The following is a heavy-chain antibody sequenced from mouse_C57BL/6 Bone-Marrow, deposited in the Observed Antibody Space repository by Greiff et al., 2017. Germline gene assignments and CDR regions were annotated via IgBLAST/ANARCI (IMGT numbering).Heavy chain of an antibody. V-gene: IGHV10-1*01. CDR3: VRDSVFYAMDY. CDR1: GFSFNTYA. Sequence: EVQLVESGGGLVQPKGSLKLSCAASGFSFNTYAMNWVRQAPGKGLEWVARIRSKSNNYATYYDDSVKDRFTISRDDSESMLYLQMNNLKTDDTTMYYCVRDSVFYAMDYWGQGTSVTVSS. CDR2: IRSKSNNYAT. J-gene: IGHJ4*01. D-gene: IGHD3-1*01.